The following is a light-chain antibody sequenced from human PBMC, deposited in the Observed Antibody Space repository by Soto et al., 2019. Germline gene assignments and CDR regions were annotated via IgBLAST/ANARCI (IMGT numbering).Light chain of an antibody. CDR3: QQYDNLPLT. CDR1: QSINNW. J-gene: IGKJ5*01. CDR2: DAS. V-gene: IGKV1-33*01. Sequence: DIQMTQSPSTLSASVGDRVTITCRASQSINNWLAWYQQKPGKVPKLLFYDASSLETGVPSRFSGSGSGTDFTFTISSLQPEDIATYYCQQYDNLPLTFGQGTRLEIK.